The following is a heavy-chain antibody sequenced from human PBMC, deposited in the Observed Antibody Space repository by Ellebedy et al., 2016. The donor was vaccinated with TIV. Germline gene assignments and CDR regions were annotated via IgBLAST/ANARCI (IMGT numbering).Heavy chain of an antibody. CDR2: IHDSGST. V-gene: IGHV4-38-2*02. Sequence: SETLSLXXTVSGYSISSSYYWGWIRQPPGKGLEWIGSIHDSGSTYYNPSLKSRVTISGDTSKHQFSLKLSSVTAADTAVYYCARTYGGSYYSDYWGQGTLVTVSS. CDR3: ARTYGGSYYSDY. J-gene: IGHJ4*02. D-gene: IGHD1-26*01. CDR1: GYSISSSYY.